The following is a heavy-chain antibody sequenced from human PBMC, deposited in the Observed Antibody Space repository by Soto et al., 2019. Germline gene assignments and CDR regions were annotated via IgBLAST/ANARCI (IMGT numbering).Heavy chain of an antibody. J-gene: IGHJ4*02. CDR2: IIPIFGKP. D-gene: IGHD2-15*01. CDR1: GDTFSSYA. Sequence: QVQLVQSGAEVRKPGSSVKLSCKASGDTFSSYAFSWVRQAPGQGLEWMGGIIPIFGKPKYAQRFQGRVTISADRSTSTVYMELSRLRAEDAAVYSCARAGYCSGSSCYGFDYWGQGTLVTASS. V-gene: IGHV1-69*06. CDR3: ARAGYCSGSSCYGFDY.